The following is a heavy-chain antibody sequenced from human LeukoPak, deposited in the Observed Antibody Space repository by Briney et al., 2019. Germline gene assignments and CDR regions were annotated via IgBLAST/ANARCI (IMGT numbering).Heavy chain of an antibody. Sequence: SETLPLTCTVSGGSISSYYWSWIRQPPGKGLEWIGYIYYSGSTNYNPSLKSRVTISVDTSKNQFSLKLSSVTAADTAVYYCARWVGARDYWGQGTLVTVSS. CDR3: ARWVGARDY. CDR1: GGSISSYY. D-gene: IGHD1-26*01. J-gene: IGHJ4*02. V-gene: IGHV4-59*01. CDR2: IYYSGST.